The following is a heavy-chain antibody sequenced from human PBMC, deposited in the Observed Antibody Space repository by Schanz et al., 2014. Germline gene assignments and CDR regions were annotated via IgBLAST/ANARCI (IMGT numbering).Heavy chain of an antibody. CDR1: GFTFSDYY. Sequence: QVQLVESGGGLVKPGGSLRLSCAASGFTFSDYYMSWIRQAPGKGLEWVSSISSSGSYIHYADSVKGRFTISRDNAKNTLYLQMNSLRAEDTAVYYCAKAEYDILTDSYSRLDPWGQGTLVTVSS. D-gene: IGHD3-9*01. J-gene: IGHJ5*02. V-gene: IGHV3-11*05. CDR3: AKAEYDILTDSYSRLDP. CDR2: ISSSGSYI.